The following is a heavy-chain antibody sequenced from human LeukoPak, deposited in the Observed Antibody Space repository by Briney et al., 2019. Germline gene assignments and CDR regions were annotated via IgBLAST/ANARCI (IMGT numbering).Heavy chain of an antibody. V-gene: IGHV3-66*01. Sequence: GGSLRLSCAASGFTFSSYAMSWVRQAPGKGLEWVSVIYSGGSTYYADSVKGRFTISRDNSKNTLYLQMNSLRAEDTAVYYCARVAHYYYGSGSYAYYYYYMDVWGKGTTVTISS. D-gene: IGHD3-10*01. J-gene: IGHJ6*03. CDR3: ARVAHYYYGSGSYAYYYYYMDV. CDR1: GFTFSSYA. CDR2: IYSGGST.